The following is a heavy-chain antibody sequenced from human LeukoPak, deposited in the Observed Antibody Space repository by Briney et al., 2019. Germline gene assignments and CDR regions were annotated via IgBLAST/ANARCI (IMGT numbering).Heavy chain of an antibody. J-gene: IGHJ6*02. V-gene: IGHV3-53*01. D-gene: IGHD3-10*01. CDR1: GFTVSSNY. CDR3: AADPLPYGSGSYYRAYYYYYYGMDV. Sequence: GSLRLSCAASGFTVSSNYMSWVRQAPGKGLEWVSVIYSGGSTYYADSVKGRFTISRDNSKNTLYLQMNSLRAEDTAVYYCAADPLPYGSGSYYRAYYYYYYGMDVWGQGTTVTVPS. CDR2: IYSGGST.